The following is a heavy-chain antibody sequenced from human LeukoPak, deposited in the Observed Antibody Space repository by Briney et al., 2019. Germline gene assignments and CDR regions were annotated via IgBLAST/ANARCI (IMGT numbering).Heavy chain of an antibody. V-gene: IGHV1-18*01. CDR1: GYTFTSYG. CDR3: ARDAKFWSGTVPDY. CDR2: ISAYNGNT. Sequence: REASVKVSCKASGYTFTSYGISWVRQAPGQRLEWMGWISAYNGNTNYAQKLQGRVTMTTDTSTSTAYMELRSLRSDDTAVYYCARDAKFWSGTVPDYWGQGTLVTVSS. J-gene: IGHJ4*02. D-gene: IGHD3-3*01.